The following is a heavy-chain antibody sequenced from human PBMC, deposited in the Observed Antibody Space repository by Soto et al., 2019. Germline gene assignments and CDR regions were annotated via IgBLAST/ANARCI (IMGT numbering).Heavy chain of an antibody. J-gene: IGHJ3*01. V-gene: IGHV2-5*02. Sequence: QITLKESGPTLVKPTQNLTLTCTFSGFSLSADGVGVGWIRQPPGKALEWLALIYWDDDKRYRPSQKSRLTITKAPSKNQVVLTMTHLDPVDTATYYCAHAYGGTSWPNDAFDVWGQGTVVTVSS. CDR2: IYWDDDK. CDR1: GFSLSADGVG. CDR3: AHAYGGTSWPNDAFDV. D-gene: IGHD2-2*01.